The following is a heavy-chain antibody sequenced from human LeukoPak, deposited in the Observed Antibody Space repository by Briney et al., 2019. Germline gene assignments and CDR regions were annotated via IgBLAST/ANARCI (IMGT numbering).Heavy chain of an antibody. V-gene: IGHV4-59*01. J-gene: IGHJ3*02. CDR3: ARGDSGYDNDAFDI. CDR1: GGSISSYY. Sequence: SETLSLTCTVCGGSISSYYCSWIRQPPGKGLEWIGYIYYSGSTNYNPSLKSRVTISVDTSKNQFSLKLSSVTAADTAVYYCARGDSGYDNDAFDIWGQGTMVTVSS. D-gene: IGHD5-12*01. CDR2: IYYSGST.